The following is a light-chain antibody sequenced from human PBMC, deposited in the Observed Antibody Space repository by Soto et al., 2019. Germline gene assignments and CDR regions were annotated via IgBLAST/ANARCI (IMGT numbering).Light chain of an antibody. Sequence: QSALTQPASVSGSPGQSITISCTGASSDVGLYDFVSWYQQHPGKAPKLLIYEVTYRPSGVSSRFSGSKSGLTASLTISGLQAEDEAVYYCSSFTTYRVYVFGPGTKLTVL. CDR2: EVT. J-gene: IGLJ1*01. V-gene: IGLV2-14*01. CDR3: SSFTTYRVYV. CDR1: SSDVGLYDF.